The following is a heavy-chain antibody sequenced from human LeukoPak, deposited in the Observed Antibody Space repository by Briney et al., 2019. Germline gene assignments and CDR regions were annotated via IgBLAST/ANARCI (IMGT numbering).Heavy chain of an antibody. CDR2: INTGNGNT. Sequence: ASVKVSCKASGYTFTNYAMHWVRQAPGQRLEWMGWINTGNGNTKYSQKMQGRVTISRDTSASTAYMKLGSLKSEDTAVYYCVRFPQYCSGGSCRIFDFWGQGTLVTVSS. V-gene: IGHV1-3*04. J-gene: IGHJ4*02. CDR1: GYTFTNYA. CDR3: VRFPQYCSGGSCRIFDF. D-gene: IGHD2-15*01.